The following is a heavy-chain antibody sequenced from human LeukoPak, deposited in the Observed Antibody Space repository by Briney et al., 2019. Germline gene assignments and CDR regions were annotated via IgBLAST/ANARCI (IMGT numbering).Heavy chain of an antibody. V-gene: IGHV4-61*01. D-gene: IGHD3-9*01. CDR1: GGSISSSSYY. J-gene: IGHJ5*02. CDR3: ARDLYDILTGHNWFDP. CDR2: IYYSGST. Sequence: PSETLSLTCTVSGGSISSSSYYWSWIRQPPGKGLEWIGYIYYSGSTNYNPSLKSRVTISVDTSKNQFSLKLSSVTAADTAVYYCARDLYDILTGHNWFDPWGQGTLVTVSS.